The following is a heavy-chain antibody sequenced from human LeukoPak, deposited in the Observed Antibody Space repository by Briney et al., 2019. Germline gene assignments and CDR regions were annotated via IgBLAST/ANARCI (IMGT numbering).Heavy chain of an antibody. Sequence: ASVKVSCKASGYTFTGYYMHWVRQAPGRGLEWMGWINPNSGGTNYAQKFQGRVTMTRDTSISTAYMELSRLRSDDTAVYYCAAGSSGWYYFDYWGQGTLVTVSS. J-gene: IGHJ4*02. D-gene: IGHD6-19*01. CDR1: GYTFTGYY. V-gene: IGHV1-2*02. CDR2: INPNSGGT. CDR3: AAGSSGWYYFDY.